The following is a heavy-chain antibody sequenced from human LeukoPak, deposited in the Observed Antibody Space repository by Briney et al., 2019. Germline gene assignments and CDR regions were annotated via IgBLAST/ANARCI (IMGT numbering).Heavy chain of an antibody. D-gene: IGHD3-22*01. CDR3: ARGLYYYDSSGPHFDY. CDR2: IYYSGST. V-gene: IGHV4-59*01. J-gene: IGHJ4*02. CDR1: GGSISRYY. Sequence: SETLSLTCTVSGGSISRYYWSRIRQPPGKGLEWIGYIYYSGSTNYNPSLKSRVTISVDTSKNQFSLKLSSVTAADTAVYYCARGLYYYDSSGPHFDYWGQGTLVTVSS.